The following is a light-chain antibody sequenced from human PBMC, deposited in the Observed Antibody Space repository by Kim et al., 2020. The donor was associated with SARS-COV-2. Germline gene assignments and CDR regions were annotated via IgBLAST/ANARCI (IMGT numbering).Light chain of an antibody. CDR3: QQANTFPLI. Sequence: ASVGDTVTITCRASQGISTWLGWYQQTPGKAPKLLIYGASTLQSGVPSRFSGGGSGTDFTLTISSLQPEDFATYYCQQANTFPLIFGGGTKVDIK. J-gene: IGKJ4*01. CDR1: QGISTW. V-gene: IGKV1-12*01. CDR2: GAS.